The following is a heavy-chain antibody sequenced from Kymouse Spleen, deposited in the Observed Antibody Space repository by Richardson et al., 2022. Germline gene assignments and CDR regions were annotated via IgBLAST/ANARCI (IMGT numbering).Heavy chain of an antibody. CDR3: AKVVRGVINYYYGMDV. CDR2: ISYDGSNK. Sequence: QVQLVESGGGVVQPGRSLRLSCAASGFTFSSYGMHWVRQAPGKGLEWVAVISYDGSNKYYADSVKGRFTISRDNSKNTLYLQMNSLRAEDTAVYYCAKVVRGVINYYYGMDVWGQGTTVTVSS. CDR1: GFTFSSYG. J-gene: IGHJ6*02. V-gene: IGHV3-30*18. D-gene: IGHD3-10*01.